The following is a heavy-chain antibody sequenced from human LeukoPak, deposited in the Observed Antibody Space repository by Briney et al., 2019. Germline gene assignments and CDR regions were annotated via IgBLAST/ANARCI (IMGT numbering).Heavy chain of an antibody. Sequence: ASVKVSCKASGYTFNSYGISWVRQAPGQGLEWMGWISVYNGDTIYARRLQGRVTMTTDTSTNTAYMELKSLTSDDTAVYYCARDQSLGSSGWYFAFDFWGQGTVVTVSS. V-gene: IGHV1-18*01. CDR1: GYTFNSYG. J-gene: IGHJ3*01. CDR2: ISVYNGDT. D-gene: IGHD6-19*01. CDR3: ARDQSLGSSGWYFAFDF.